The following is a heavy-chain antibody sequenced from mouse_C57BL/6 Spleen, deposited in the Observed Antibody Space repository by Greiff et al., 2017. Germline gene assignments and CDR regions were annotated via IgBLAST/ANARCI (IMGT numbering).Heavy chain of an antibody. Sequence: QVQLKQPGTELVKPGASVKLSCKASGYTFTSYWMHWVKQRPGQGLEWIGNINPSNGGTNYNEKFKSKATLTVDKSSSTAYMQLSSLTSEDSAVYYCARPTTVVPRSYFDYWGPGTTLTVSS. CDR3: ARPTTVVPRSYFDY. J-gene: IGHJ2*01. CDR2: INPSNGGT. V-gene: IGHV1-53*01. CDR1: GYTFTSYW. D-gene: IGHD1-1*01.